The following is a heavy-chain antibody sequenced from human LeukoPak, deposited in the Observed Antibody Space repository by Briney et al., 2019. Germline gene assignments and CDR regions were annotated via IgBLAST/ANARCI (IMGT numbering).Heavy chain of an antibody. CDR3: VKEWQWLVADY. CDR2: IYYSGST. D-gene: IGHD6-19*01. J-gene: IGHJ4*02. V-gene: IGHV4-59*01. Sequence: RPSETLSLTCTVSGGSISSYYWSWIRQPPGKGLEWIGYIYYSGSTNYNPSLKSRVTISVDTSKNQFSLKLSSVTAADTAVYYCVKEWQWLVADYWGQGTLVTVSS. CDR1: GGSISSYY.